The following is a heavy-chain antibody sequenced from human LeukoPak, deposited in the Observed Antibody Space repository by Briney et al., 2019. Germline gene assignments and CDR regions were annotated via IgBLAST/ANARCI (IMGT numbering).Heavy chain of an antibody. D-gene: IGHD2-15*01. V-gene: IGHV3-74*01. J-gene: IGHJ4*02. CDR3: ARVGALCSGGSCYHARMFDY. CDR2: INSDGSST. Sequence: GGSLRLSCAASGFTFSSCWMHWVRQAPGKGLVWVSRINSDGSSTSYADSVKGRFTISRDNAKNTLYLQMNSLRAEDTAVYYCARVGALCSGGSCYHARMFDYWGQGTLVTVSS. CDR1: GFTFSSCW.